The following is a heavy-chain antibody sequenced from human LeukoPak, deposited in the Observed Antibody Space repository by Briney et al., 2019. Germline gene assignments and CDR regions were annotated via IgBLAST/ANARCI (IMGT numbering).Heavy chain of an antibody. D-gene: IGHD7-27*01. CDR1: GFTFSSYA. CDR2: ISSSSSYI. CDR3: ARYWGAVHWYFDL. J-gene: IGHJ2*01. V-gene: IGHV3-21*01. Sequence: PGRSLRLSCAASGFTFSSYAMSWVRQAPGKGLEWVSSISSSSSYIYYADSVKGRFTISRDNAKNSLYLQMNSLRAEDTAVYYCARYWGAVHWYFDLWGRGTLVTVSS.